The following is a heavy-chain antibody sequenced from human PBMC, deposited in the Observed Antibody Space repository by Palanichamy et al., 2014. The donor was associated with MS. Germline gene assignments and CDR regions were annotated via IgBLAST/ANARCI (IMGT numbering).Heavy chain of an antibody. Sequence: QVQLQQWGAGLLKPSETLSLTCAVYGGSFSGYYWSWIRQPPGKGLEWIGEINHSGSTNYNPSLKSRVTISVDTSKNQFSLKLSSVTAADTAVYYCARGRNWGWGDYWGQGTLVTVSS. D-gene: IGHD7-27*01. J-gene: IGHJ4*02. CDR2: INHSGST. CDR1: GGSFSGYY. CDR3: ARGRNWGWGDY. V-gene: IGHV4-34*01.